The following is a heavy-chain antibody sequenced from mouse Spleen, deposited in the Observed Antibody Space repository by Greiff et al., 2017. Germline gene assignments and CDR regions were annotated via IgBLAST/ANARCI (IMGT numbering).Heavy chain of an antibody. D-gene: IGHD1-1*02. J-gene: IGHJ4*01. CDR1: GFSLTSYG. V-gene: IGHV2-2*01. CDR2: IWSGGST. Sequence: QVQLKESGPGLVQPSQSLSITCTVSGFSLTSYGVHWVRQSPGKGLEWLGVIWSGGSTDYNAAFISRLSISKDNSKSQVFFKMNSLQADDTAIYYCARIGTEYAMDYWGQGTSVTVSS. CDR3: ARIGTEYAMDY.